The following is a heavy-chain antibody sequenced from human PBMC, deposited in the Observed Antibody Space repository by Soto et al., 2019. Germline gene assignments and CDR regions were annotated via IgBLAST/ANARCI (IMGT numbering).Heavy chain of an antibody. Sequence: QVQLQQWGAGLLKPSETLSLTCAVYGGSFSGYYWSWIRQPPGKGLEWIGEINHSGSTNYNPSLKSRVTISVDTSKNQFSLKLSSVTAADTAVYYCARVEIAARPNYYYMDVWGKGTTVTVSS. V-gene: IGHV4-34*01. J-gene: IGHJ6*03. CDR1: GGSFSGYY. CDR2: INHSGST. D-gene: IGHD6-6*01. CDR3: ARVEIAARPNYYYMDV.